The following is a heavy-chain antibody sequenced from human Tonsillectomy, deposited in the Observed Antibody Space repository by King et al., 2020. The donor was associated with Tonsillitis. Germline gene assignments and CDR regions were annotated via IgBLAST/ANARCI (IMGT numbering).Heavy chain of an antibody. CDR1: GFTFSSYA. V-gene: IGHV3-23*04. J-gene: IGHJ4*02. D-gene: IGHD3-22*01. CDR2: FSGSGGST. Sequence: EVQLVESGGGLVQPGGSLRLSCAASGFTFSSYAMSWVRQAPGKGLEWVSAFSGSGGSTYYADSVKGRFTISRENSKNTLFLQMNSPRAEDTAVYYCERLVGGDYFDSSGYDSWGQGTLVTVSS. CDR3: ERLVGGDYFDSSGYDS.